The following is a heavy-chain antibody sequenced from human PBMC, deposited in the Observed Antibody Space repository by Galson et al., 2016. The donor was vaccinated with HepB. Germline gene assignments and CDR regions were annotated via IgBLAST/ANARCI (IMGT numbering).Heavy chain of an antibody. CDR2: ITYHGRNQ. Sequence: SLRLSCAASGFTFRSSGLQWVRQAPGKGPEWLAIITYHGRNQFYADSVKGRFTISRDDSRNSVYLQMDSLREEDTAVYYCGKWDWNDPADWGQGTLVSVSS. CDR3: GKWDWNDPAD. J-gene: IGHJ4*02. D-gene: IGHD1-1*01. V-gene: IGHV3-30*03. CDR1: GFTFRSSG.